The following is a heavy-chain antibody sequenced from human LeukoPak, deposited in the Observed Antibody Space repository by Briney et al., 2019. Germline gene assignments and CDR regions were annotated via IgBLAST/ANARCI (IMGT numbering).Heavy chain of an antibody. Sequence: ASVKVSCKASGYTFTGYYMHWVRQAPGQGLEWMGWINPNSGGTNYAQKFQGRVTTTRDTSISTAYMELSRLRSDDTAVYYCARDYRVVPAAIGNWFGPWGQGTLVTVSS. CDR1: GYTFTGYY. J-gene: IGHJ5*02. CDR2: INPNSGGT. V-gene: IGHV1-2*02. D-gene: IGHD2-2*01. CDR3: ARDYRVVPAAIGNWFGP.